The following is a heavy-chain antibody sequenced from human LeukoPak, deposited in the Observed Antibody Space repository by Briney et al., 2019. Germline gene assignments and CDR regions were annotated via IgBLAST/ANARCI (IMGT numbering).Heavy chain of an antibody. CDR2: IYHSGST. Sequence: SGTLSLTCAVSGGSISSSNWWSWVRQPPGKGLEWIGEIYHSGSTNYNPSLKSRVTISVDKSKNQFSLKLSSVTAADTAVYYCARDSCTPVTTLTYYYMDVWGKGTTVTVSS. CDR1: GGSISSSNW. CDR3: ARDSCTPVTTLTYYYMDV. V-gene: IGHV4-4*02. D-gene: IGHD4-17*01. J-gene: IGHJ6*03.